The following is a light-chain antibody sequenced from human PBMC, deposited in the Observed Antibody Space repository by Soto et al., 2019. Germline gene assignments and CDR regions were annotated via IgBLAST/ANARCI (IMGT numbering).Light chain of an antibody. Sequence: QSALTQPASVSGSPGQSITISCTGTSSDIGGYNYVSWYQQHAGKAPKLMIYEGSNRPSGVSHRFAGSKCGNTASLTSSGLEAEEEADYYCYSYASTYFLVFGGGTKLTVL. V-gene: IGLV2-14*01. CDR2: EGS. CDR1: SSDIGGYNY. J-gene: IGLJ3*02. CDR3: YSYASTYFLV.